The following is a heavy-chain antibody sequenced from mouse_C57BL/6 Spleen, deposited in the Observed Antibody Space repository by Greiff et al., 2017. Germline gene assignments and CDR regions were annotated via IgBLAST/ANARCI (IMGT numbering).Heavy chain of an antibody. D-gene: IGHD2-5*01. J-gene: IGHJ4*01. V-gene: IGHV5-6*01. CDR1: GFTFSSYG. Sequence: EVQVVESGGDLVKPGGSLKLSCAASGFTFSSYGMSWVRQTPDKRLEWVATISSGGSYTYYPDSVKGRFTISRDNAKNTLYLQMSSLKSEDTAMYSCARHSYSNYDYAIDYWGQGTSVTVSS. CDR3: ARHSYSNYDYAIDY. CDR2: ISSGGSYT.